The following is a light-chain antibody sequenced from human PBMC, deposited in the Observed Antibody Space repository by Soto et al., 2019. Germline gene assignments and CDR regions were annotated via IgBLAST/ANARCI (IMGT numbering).Light chain of an antibody. CDR2: GAS. CDR3: QHYNEWPLT. CDR1: QGVSXN. V-gene: IGKV3-15*01. J-gene: IGKJ2*01. Sequence: EIVLTQSPVTLSVSPGERATLSCRASQGVSXNLAWYQQXXXXAPRLLIYGASTRATGIPARFSGSGSGTEFALTISSLQSEDFAFYYCQHYNEWPLTFGQGTKVEIK.